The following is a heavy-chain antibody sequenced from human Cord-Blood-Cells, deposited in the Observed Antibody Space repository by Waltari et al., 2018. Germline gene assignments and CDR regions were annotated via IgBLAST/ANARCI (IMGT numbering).Heavy chain of an antibody. D-gene: IGHD3-10*01. CDR1: GFTFSSYG. V-gene: IGHV3-30*18. CDR2: ISYDGRNK. CDR3: AKDWHYGSGSYYDY. Sequence: QVQLVESGGGVVQPGRSLRLSCAASGFTFSSYGMHWVRQAPGKGLEWVAVISYDGRNKYYADSVKGRFTISRDNSKNTLYLQMNSLRAEDTAVYYCAKDWHYGSGSYYDYWGQGTLVTVSS. J-gene: IGHJ4*02.